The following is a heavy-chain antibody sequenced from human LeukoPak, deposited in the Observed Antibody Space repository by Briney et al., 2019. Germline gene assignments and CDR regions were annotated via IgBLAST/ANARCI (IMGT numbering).Heavy chain of an antibody. CDR2: INWNGGST. CDR3: ARDDDYYDSSGYYYFDY. CDR1: GFTFDDYG. J-gene: IGHJ4*02. D-gene: IGHD3-22*01. Sequence: GGSLRLSCAASGFTFDDYGMSWVRQAPGKGLEWVSGINWNGGSTGYADSVKGRFTISRDNAKNSLYLQMNSLRAEDTAVYYCARDDDYYDSSGYYYFDYWGQGTLVTVSS. V-gene: IGHV3-20*04.